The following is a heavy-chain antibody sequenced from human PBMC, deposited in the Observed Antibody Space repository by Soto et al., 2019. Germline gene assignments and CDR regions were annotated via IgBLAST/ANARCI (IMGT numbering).Heavy chain of an antibody. Sequence: EVQLVESGGGLVQTGGSLRLSCAASGFIFSNYNMHWVRQAPGKGLEWVSYISSSSNTIYYADSVKGRFTISRDNAKNSLYLQMNSLRAEDTAVYYCARPSCGGDCYSPVYWGQGTLVTVSS. CDR1: GFIFSNYN. D-gene: IGHD2-21*02. V-gene: IGHV3-48*01. CDR2: ISSSSNTI. J-gene: IGHJ4*02. CDR3: ARPSCGGDCYSPVY.